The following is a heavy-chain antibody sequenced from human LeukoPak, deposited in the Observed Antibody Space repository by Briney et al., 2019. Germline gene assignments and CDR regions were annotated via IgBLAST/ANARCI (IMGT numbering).Heavy chain of an antibody. CDR1: GFTFSSYA. J-gene: IGHJ4*02. D-gene: IGHD3-3*01. Sequence: PGGSLRLSCAASGFTFSSYAMHWVRQAPGKGLEWVAVISYDGSNKYYADSVKGRFTISRDNSKNTLYLQMNSLRAEDTAVYYCARSGIVGDDFWEWSSGYWGQGTLVTVSS. CDR3: ARSGIVGDDFWEWSSGY. CDR2: ISYDGSNK. V-gene: IGHV3-30-3*01.